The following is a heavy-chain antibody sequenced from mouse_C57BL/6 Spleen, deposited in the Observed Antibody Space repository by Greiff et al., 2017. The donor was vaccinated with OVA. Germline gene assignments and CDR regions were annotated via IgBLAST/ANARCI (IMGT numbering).Heavy chain of an antibody. D-gene: IGHD3-3*01. V-gene: IGHV5-4*01. J-gene: IGHJ2*01. Sequence: DVHLVESGGGLVKPGGSLKLSWAASGFTFSSYAMSWVRQTPEKRLEWVATISDGGSYTYYPDNVKGRFTISRDNAKNNLYLQMSHLKAEDTAMYYCARDSEGWGYFDYWGQGTTLTVSS. CDR2: ISDGGSYT. CDR1: GFTFSSYA. CDR3: ARDSEGWGYFDY.